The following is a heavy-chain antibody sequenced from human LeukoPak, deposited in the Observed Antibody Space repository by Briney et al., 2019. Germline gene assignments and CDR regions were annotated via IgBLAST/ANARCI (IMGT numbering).Heavy chain of an antibody. CDR2: IRSKAYGGTT. V-gene: IGHV3-49*03. Sequence: GGSLRLSCTASGFTFSDYAMSWFRQAPGKGLEWVGFIRSKAYGGTTEYAASVKGGFTISRDDSKSIAYLQMNSLKTEDTAVYYCTRDGSGSYYHPPFDYWGQGTLVTVSS. CDR1: GFTFSDYA. CDR3: TRDGSGSYYHPPFDY. J-gene: IGHJ4*02. D-gene: IGHD3-10*01.